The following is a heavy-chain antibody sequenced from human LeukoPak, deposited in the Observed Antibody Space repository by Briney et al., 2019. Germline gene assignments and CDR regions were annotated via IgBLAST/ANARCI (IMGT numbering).Heavy chain of an antibody. Sequence: ASVKVSCKASGYTFTGYYMHWVRQAPGQGLEWMGRMNPDSGGTNYAQKFQGRVTMTRDTSISTAYMELSGLRSDDTAVYYCARVALVGAEYFDRWGQGTLVTVSS. D-gene: IGHD1-26*01. CDR3: ARVALVGAEYFDR. CDR1: GYTFTGYY. CDR2: MNPDSGGT. J-gene: IGHJ4*02. V-gene: IGHV1-2*06.